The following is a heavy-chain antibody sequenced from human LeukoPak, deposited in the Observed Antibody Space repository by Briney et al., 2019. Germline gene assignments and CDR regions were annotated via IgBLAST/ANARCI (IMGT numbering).Heavy chain of an antibody. CDR1: GYTFTDYG. CDR2: ITGYNDNT. D-gene: IGHD4-11*01. Sequence: ASVKVSCKASGYTFTDYGVTWVRQAPGQGLEWMGWITGYNDNTNYAQNLQGRLTTTADTSTTTSYMELRSLTSDDTAVYYCARGGVTSAFMDVWGKGTTVTVSP. V-gene: IGHV1-18*01. CDR3: ARGGVTSAFMDV. J-gene: IGHJ6*04.